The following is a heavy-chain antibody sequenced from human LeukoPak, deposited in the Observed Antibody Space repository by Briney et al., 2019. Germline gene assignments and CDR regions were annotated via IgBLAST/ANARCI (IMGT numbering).Heavy chain of an antibody. CDR3: ARGHGGQFDY. CDR1: GGTFSSYA. V-gene: IGHV1-69*05. D-gene: IGHD6-25*01. CDR2: IIPIFGTA. J-gene: IGHJ4*02. Sequence: SVKVSCKASGGTFSSYAISWVRQAPGQGLEWMGGIIPIFGTANYAQKLQGRVTMTTDTSTSTAYMELRSLRSDDTAVYYCARGHGGQFDYWGQGTLVTVSS.